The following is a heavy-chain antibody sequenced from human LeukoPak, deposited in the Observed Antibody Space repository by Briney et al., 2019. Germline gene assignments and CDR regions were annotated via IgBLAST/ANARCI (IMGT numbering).Heavy chain of an antibody. J-gene: IGHJ4*02. V-gene: IGHV4-34*01. CDR2: INQSGST. D-gene: IGHD2-2*01. CDR1: GGSFSGYY. CDR3: ARGYGVPAAMFDY. Sequence: SETLSLTCAVYGGSFSGYYWSWIRQPPGKGLEWIGEINQSGSTNYNPSLKSRVTISVDTSKNQFSPKLSSVTAADTAVYYCARGYGVPAAMFDYWGQGTLVTVSS.